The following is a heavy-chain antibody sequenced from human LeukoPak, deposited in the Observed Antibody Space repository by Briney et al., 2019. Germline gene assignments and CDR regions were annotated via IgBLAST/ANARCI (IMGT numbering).Heavy chain of an antibody. CDR1: GFTFSNAW. Sequence: GGSLRLSCAASGFTFSNAWMSWVRQAPGKGLEWVGRIKSKTDGGTTDYAAPVKGRFTISRDDSKNTLYLQMNSLKTEDTAVYYCTTTYYYDSSGYTLWDYWGQGTLVTVSS. V-gene: IGHV3-15*01. CDR2: IKSKTDGGTT. J-gene: IGHJ4*02. CDR3: TTTYYYDSSGYTLWDY. D-gene: IGHD3-22*01.